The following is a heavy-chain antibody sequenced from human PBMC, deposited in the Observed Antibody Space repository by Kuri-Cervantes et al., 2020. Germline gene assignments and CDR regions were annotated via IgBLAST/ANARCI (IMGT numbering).Heavy chain of an antibody. D-gene: IGHD2-2*01. CDR1: GYTFTSYG. Sequence: ASVKVSCKASGYTFTSYGISWVRQAPGQGLEWMGWISAYNGNTNYAQKLQGRVTMTTDTSTSTAYMELRSLRSDDTAVYYCASGREVVVVPAAMPGYYYYGMDVWGQGTTVTVSS. CDR3: ASGREVVVVPAAMPGYYYYGMDV. CDR2: ISAYNGNT. J-gene: IGHJ6*02. V-gene: IGHV1-18*01.